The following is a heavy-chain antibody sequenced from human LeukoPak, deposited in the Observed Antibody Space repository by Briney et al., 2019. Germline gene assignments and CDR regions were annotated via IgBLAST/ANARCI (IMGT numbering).Heavy chain of an antibody. CDR3: AKVVASSGYYSYYMDV. CDR1: GFSFSSYA. J-gene: IGHJ6*03. Sequence: GGSLRLSCAASGFSFSSYAMSWVRQVPGKGLEWVSGISTSGGSTKYADSVKGRFTISRDNSKSTLYLQMNSLRAEDTAVHYCAKVVASSGYYSYYMDVWGKGTTVTVSS. CDR2: ISTSGGST. D-gene: IGHD3-22*01. V-gene: IGHV3-23*01.